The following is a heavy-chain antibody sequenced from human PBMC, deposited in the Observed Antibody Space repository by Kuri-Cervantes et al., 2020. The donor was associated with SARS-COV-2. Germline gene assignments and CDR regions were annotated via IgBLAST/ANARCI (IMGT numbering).Heavy chain of an antibody. V-gene: IGHV3-30*04. D-gene: IGHD5-18*01. CDR2: ISYDGSNK. Sequence: LSLTCAASGFTFSSYAMHWVRQAPGKGLEWVAVISYDGSNKYYADSVKGRFTISRDNSKNTLYLQTNSLRAEDTAVYYCARDLNRGSYGPKNYMDVWGKGTTVTVSS. J-gene: IGHJ6*03. CDR3: ARDLNRGSYGPKNYMDV. CDR1: GFTFSSYA.